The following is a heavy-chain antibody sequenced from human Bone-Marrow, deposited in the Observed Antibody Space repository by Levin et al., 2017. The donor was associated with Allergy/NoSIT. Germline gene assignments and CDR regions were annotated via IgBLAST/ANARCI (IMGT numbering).Heavy chain of an antibody. CDR3: ARAARDSSYHGFDV. J-gene: IGHJ6*02. V-gene: IGHV3-30*03. D-gene: IGHD3/OR15-3a*01. CDR2: MSFDGSHD. Sequence: PGGSLRLSCVGSGFTFSSHGMHWVRQAPGKGLEWVAVMSFDGSHDYYADYVKGRFTVSRDNSKNTLCLQMSSLRPEDTAVYYCARAARDSSYHGFDVWGQGTTVTVSS. CDR1: GFTFSSHG.